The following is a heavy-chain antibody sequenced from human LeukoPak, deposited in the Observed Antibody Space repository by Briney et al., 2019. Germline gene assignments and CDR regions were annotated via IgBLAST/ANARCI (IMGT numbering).Heavy chain of an antibody. D-gene: IGHD3-10*01. CDR1: GFTFNNDA. Sequence: GGSLRLSCADSGFTFNNDAMSWVREAPGKGLECVSPISGNGGSTYYADSVKGRFTISRDNSKNTLYLQMNSLRAEDTALYNCAKAPMVRGVRIGWFDPWGQGTLVTVSS. J-gene: IGHJ5*02. V-gene: IGHV3-23*01. CDR2: ISGNGGST. CDR3: AKAPMVRGVRIGWFDP.